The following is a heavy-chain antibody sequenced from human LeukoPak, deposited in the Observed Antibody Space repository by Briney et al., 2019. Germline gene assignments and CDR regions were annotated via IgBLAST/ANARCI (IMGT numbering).Heavy chain of an antibody. D-gene: IGHD1-26*01. CDR3: ARGGSYIAFDY. V-gene: IGHV4-59*08. J-gene: IGHJ4*02. Sequence: SETLSLTCSVSGDSISTYYWSWIRQPPGKGLEWIGYIYYSGSTNYNPSLKSRVTISVDTSKNQFSLRLSSVTAADTAVYYCARGGSYIAFDYWGQGTLVTVSS. CDR2: IYYSGST. CDR1: GDSISTYY.